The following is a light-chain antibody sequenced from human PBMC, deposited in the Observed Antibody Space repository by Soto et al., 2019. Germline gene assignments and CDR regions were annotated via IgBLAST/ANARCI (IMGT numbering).Light chain of an antibody. Sequence: IVLTQSPDTLSLSPGERATLSCRASQSVRSSLAWYQQKPGQAPRLLTYDASNRATGIPARFSGSGSGTDFTLTISSLEPEDFAVYYCQQRSNWPPEVTFGRGTKVDIK. J-gene: IGKJ3*01. V-gene: IGKV3-11*01. CDR1: QSVRSS. CDR3: QQRSNWPPEVT. CDR2: DAS.